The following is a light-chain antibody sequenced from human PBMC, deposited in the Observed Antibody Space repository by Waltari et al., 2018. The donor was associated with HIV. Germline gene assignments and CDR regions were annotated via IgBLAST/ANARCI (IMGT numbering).Light chain of an antibody. V-gene: IGLV2-14*01. Sequence: SALTQPASVSGSPGQSLTISCPGTRSAFHLHNFLSWYQQHPGTAPHLIIFGVNSRPSGISSRFSASKSGDTASLTISGLQSGDEADYYCTTYTAKDSLLIGSGTKLTVL. CDR2: GVN. CDR3: TTYTAKDSLL. CDR1: RSAFHLHNF. J-gene: IGLJ2*01.